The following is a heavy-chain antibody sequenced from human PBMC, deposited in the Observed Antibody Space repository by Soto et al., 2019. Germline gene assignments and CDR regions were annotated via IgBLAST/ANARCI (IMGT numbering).Heavy chain of an antibody. Sequence: EVQLLESGGGLVQPGGSLRLSCAASGFSFSSYSMSWVRQAPGKGLEWVSGFRTGGDDGTTYHADSVKGRFTISRDNSKNTLFLQMNSLRVEDTGIYYCAKKVNSGPGSQYFDYWGQGTLVTVSS. CDR1: GFSFSSYS. CDR3: AKKVNSGPGSQYFDY. V-gene: IGHV3-23*01. CDR2: FRTGGDDGTT. D-gene: IGHD3-10*01. J-gene: IGHJ4*02.